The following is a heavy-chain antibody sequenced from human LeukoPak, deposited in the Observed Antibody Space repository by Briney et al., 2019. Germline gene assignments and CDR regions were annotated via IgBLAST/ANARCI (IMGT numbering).Heavy chain of an antibody. Sequence: PGGSLRLSCAASRFIFSTYSMSWVRQAPGKGPEWVPSISDGGTNTYYADSVKGRFTISRDNSKNTLSLQMNNLRDEDTAVYYCAKDAAAVTGRRAGFDYWGQGTPVTVSS. J-gene: IGHJ4*02. CDR3: AKDAAAVTGRRAGFDY. CDR1: RFIFSTYS. CDR2: ISDGGTNT. D-gene: IGHD6-19*01. V-gene: IGHV3-23*01.